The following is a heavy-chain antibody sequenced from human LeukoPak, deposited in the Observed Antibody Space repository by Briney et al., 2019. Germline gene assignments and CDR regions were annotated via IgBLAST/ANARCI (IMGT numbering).Heavy chain of an antibody. CDR2: IHTNTGNP. CDR3: ARKNSFDAFDI. V-gene: IGHV7-4-1*02. Sequence: ASVKVSRKASGYTFSHYAMNWVRQVPGQGLEWMGWIHTNTGNPTYAQGFTGRFVFSLDTSVSTTYLQISDIKAEDNAVYYCARKNSFDAFDIWGQGTMVTVSS. J-gene: IGHJ3*02. CDR1: GYTFSHYA. D-gene: IGHD2/OR15-2a*01.